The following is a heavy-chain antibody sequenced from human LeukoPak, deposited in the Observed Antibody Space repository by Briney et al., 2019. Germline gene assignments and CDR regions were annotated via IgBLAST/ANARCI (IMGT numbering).Heavy chain of an antibody. D-gene: IGHD3-22*01. CDR2: INPNSGGT. CDR3: ARGHDSSGYYWKYYFDY. J-gene: IGHJ4*02. V-gene: IGHV1-2*02. CDR1: GYTFTVYN. Sequence: ASVTVSCTASGYTFTVYNMHWVRQAPGQGLEWMGWINPNSGGTNYAQRFQGRVTMTRDTSISTAYMELSRLRSDDTAVYYCARGHDSSGYYWKYYFDYWGQGTLVTVPS.